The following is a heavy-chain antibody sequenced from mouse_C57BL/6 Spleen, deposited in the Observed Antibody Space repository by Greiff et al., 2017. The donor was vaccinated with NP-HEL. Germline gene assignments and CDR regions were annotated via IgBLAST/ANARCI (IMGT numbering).Heavy chain of an antibody. CDR3: ARELTGSFDY. J-gene: IGHJ2*01. Sequence: VHLVESGPELVKPGASVKISCKASGYAFSSSWMNWVKQRPGKGLEWIGRIYPGDGDTNYNGKFKGKATLTADKSSSTAYMQLSSLTSEDSAVYFCARELTGSFDYWGQGTTLTVSS. CDR1: GYAFSSSW. D-gene: IGHD4-1*01. V-gene: IGHV1-82*01. CDR2: IYPGDGDT.